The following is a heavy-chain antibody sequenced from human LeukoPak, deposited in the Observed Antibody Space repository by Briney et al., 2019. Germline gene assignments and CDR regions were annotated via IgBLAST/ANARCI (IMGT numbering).Heavy chain of an antibody. D-gene: IGHD3-16*01. CDR3: AGGRHDYYYMDV. Sequence: GGSLRLPCAASGFTFSSYSMNWVRQAPGKGLEWVSSISSSSSYIYYADSVKGRFTISRDNAKNSLYLQMNSLRAEDTAVYYCAGGRHDYYYMDVWGQGTTVTVSS. J-gene: IGHJ6*03. V-gene: IGHV3-21*01. CDR2: ISSSSSYI. CDR1: GFTFSSYS.